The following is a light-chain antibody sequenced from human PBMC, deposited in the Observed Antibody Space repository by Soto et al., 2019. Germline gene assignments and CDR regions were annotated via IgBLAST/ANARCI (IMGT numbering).Light chain of an antibody. CDR1: SGSIASNY. J-gene: IGLJ3*02. V-gene: IGLV6-57*03. Sequence: NFMLTQPHSVSESPGKTVTISCTRSSGSIASNYVHWYQQRPVSAPTTVIYDDNHRRSGVPDRFSGSIDSSSNSASLTISGLKTEDEADYYCQSYDSSSLWVFGGGTKVTVL. CDR3: QSYDSSSLWV. CDR2: DDN.